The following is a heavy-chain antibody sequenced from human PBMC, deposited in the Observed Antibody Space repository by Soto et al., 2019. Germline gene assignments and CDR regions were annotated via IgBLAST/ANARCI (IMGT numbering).Heavy chain of an antibody. D-gene: IGHD6-13*01. CDR1: GGTFSSYA. CDR3: ARARAQDSSPPAV. CDR2: IIPIFGTA. V-gene: IGHV1-69*13. J-gene: IGHJ6*02. Sequence: SVKVSCKASGGTFSSYAISWVRQAPGQGLEWMGGIIPIFGTANYAQKFQGRVTITADESTSTAYMELSSLRSEDTAVYCCARARAQDSSPPAVWGQGTTVTVSS.